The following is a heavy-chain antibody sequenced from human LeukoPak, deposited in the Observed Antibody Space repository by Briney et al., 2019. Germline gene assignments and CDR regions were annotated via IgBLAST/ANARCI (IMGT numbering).Heavy chain of an antibody. J-gene: IGHJ4*02. V-gene: IGHV3-66*02. D-gene: IGHD5-24*01. CDR1: GFTVSSDF. Sequence: PGGSLRLSCAASGFTVSSDFMSWVRQAPGKGLEWVSVIYSGQNTYYADSVKGRFTISRDNSKNTVYLQMNRLRVEDTALYYCARGLEMTDPFGYWGQGTLVTVSS. CDR3: ARGLEMTDPFGY. CDR2: IYSGQNT.